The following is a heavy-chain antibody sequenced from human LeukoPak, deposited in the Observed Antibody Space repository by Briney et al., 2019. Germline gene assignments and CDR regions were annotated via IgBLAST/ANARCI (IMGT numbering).Heavy chain of an antibody. CDR2: ISGSGDII. V-gene: IGHV3-23*01. CDR3: AKAKGHDILTGSRIFDY. Sequence: GGSLRLSCAASGFTFGSYVVNWVRQAPGKGLEWVSLISGSGDIIYYADSVKGRVTISRDNSKNTLYLQMDSLRAEDTAIYYCAKAKGHDILTGSRIFDYWGQGTLVTISS. CDR1: GFTFGSYV. D-gene: IGHD3-9*01. J-gene: IGHJ4*02.